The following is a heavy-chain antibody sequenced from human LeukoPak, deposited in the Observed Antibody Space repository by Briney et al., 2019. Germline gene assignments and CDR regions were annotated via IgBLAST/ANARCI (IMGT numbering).Heavy chain of an antibody. CDR3: AKDVGFGELPPLVYAFDI. CDR2: ISSSGSTI. Sequence: GGSLRLSCAASGFTFSSYEMNWVRQAPGKGLEWVSYISSSGSTIYYADSVKGRFTISRDNAKNSLYLQMNSLRAEDTALYYCAKDVGFGELPPLVYAFDIWGQGTMVTVSS. CDR1: GFTFSSYE. V-gene: IGHV3-48*03. D-gene: IGHD3-10*01. J-gene: IGHJ3*02.